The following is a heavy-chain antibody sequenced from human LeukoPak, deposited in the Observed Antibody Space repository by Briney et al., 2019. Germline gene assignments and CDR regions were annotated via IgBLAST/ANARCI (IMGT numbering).Heavy chain of an antibody. Sequence: ASVKVSCKASGYTFTGYYMHWVRQARGQGLEWMGWINPNSGGTNYAQKFQGRVTMTRDTSISTAYMELSRLRSDDTAVYYCARSALVATTTYYYYYYGVDVWGQGTTVTVYS. D-gene: IGHD5-12*01. J-gene: IGHJ6*02. CDR2: INPNSGGT. CDR3: ARSALVATTTYYYYYYGVDV. CDR1: GYTFTGYY. V-gene: IGHV1-2*02.